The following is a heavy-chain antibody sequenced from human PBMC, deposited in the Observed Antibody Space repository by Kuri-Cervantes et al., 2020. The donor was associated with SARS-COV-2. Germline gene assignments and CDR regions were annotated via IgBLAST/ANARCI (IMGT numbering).Heavy chain of an antibody. J-gene: IGHJ4*02. D-gene: IGHD6-19*01. CDR1: GGSISSSDNYF. Sequence: AETLSLTCTVSGGSISSSDNYFWGWIRQPPGKGLEWIATIHSGGNTYYNVPLRSRLTMSVDTSKTQFSLRLTSVTAADMAVYYCVAYPRGWVTGGGFWGQGTLVTVSS. CDR2: IHSGGNT. CDR3: VAYPRGWVTGGGF. V-gene: IGHV4-39*01.